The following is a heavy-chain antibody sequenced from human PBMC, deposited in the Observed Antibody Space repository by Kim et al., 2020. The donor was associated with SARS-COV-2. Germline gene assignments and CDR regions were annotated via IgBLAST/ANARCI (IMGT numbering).Heavy chain of an antibody. CDR2: ISSSGSTI. D-gene: IGHD3-22*01. J-gene: IGHJ5*02. CDR1: GFTFSDYY. V-gene: IGHV3-11*04. Sequence: GGSLRLSCAASGFTFSDYYMSWIRQAPGKGLEWVSYISSSGSTIYYADSVKGRFTISRDNTKNSLYLQMNSLRAEDTAVYYCARDDSSGYWFDPWGQGTLVTVSS. CDR3: ARDDSSGYWFDP.